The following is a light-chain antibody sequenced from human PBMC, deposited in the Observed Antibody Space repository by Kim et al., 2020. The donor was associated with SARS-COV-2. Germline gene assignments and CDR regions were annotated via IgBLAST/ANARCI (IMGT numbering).Light chain of an antibody. V-gene: IGKV1D-16*01. Sequence: SSVGDIGTLTCRASQGINIWLACYQQKPEKAPKSLISAASSLQSGVPSRFSGSGSGTDFTITITSLQPEDFATYYCQQYYAYPITFGQGTRLEIK. CDR1: QGINIW. CDR2: AAS. CDR3: QQYYAYPIT. J-gene: IGKJ5*01.